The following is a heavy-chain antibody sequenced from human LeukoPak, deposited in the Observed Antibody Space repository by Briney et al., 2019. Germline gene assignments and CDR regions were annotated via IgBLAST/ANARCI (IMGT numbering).Heavy chain of an antibody. D-gene: IGHD1/OR15-1a*01. CDR3: ATAGITGTNWFDP. CDR2: ISYDGSNK. J-gene: IGHJ5*02. Sequence: GGSLRLSCAASGSTFSSYAMHWVRQAPGKGLEWVAVISYDGSNKYYADSVKGRFTISRDNSKNTLYLQMNSLRAEDTAVYYCATAGITGTNWFDPWGQGTLVTVSS. V-gene: IGHV3-30*01. CDR1: GSTFSSYA.